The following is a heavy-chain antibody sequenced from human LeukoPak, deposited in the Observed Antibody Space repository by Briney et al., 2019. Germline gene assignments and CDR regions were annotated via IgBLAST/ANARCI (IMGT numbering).Heavy chain of an antibody. CDR2: ITGTSSYI. CDR3: ARGVFYGSDN. CDR1: GFTFSRYS. J-gene: IGHJ4*02. V-gene: IGHV3-21*01. Sequence: PGGSLRLSCAASGFTFSRYSMNWVRQAPGKGLEWVSSITGTSSYIYYADSVKGRFTISRDNAYNSLYLQVNSLRAEDAAVYYCARGVFYGSDNWGQGTLVTVSS. D-gene: IGHD3-10*01.